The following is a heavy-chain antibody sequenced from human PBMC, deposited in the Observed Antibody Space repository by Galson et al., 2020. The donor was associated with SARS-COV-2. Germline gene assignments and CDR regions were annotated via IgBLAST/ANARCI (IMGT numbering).Heavy chain of an antibody. Sequence: GGSLRLSCAASGFTFSSHAMSWVRQAPGKGLEWVSVISGSGGSTYYADSVKGRFTVSRDNSRNTLYLQMNSLRADDTAVYYCAKEGNGYNYFDYWGQGTLVIVSS. CDR1: GFTFSSHA. CDR2: ISGSGGST. J-gene: IGHJ4*02. D-gene: IGHD5-12*01. V-gene: IGHV3-23*01. CDR3: AKEGNGYNYFDY.